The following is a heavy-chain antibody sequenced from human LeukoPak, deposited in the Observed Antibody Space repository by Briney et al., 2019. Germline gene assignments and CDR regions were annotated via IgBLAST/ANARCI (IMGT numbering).Heavy chain of an antibody. CDR2: IKSKTDGGTT. V-gene: IGHV3-15*07. CDR1: GFTFSNAW. J-gene: IGHJ4*02. Sequence: GGSLRLSCAASGFTFSNAWMNWVRQAPGKGLEWVGRIKSKTDGGTTDYAAPVKGRFTISRDDSKNTLYLQMNSLRAEDTAVYYCAGTDYDFWSGYYPFDYWGQGTLVTVSS. D-gene: IGHD3-3*01. CDR3: AGTDYDFWSGYYPFDY.